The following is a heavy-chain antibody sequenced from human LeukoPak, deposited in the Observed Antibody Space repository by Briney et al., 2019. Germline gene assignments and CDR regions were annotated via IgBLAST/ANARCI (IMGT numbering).Heavy chain of an antibody. CDR1: GFTFSNYW. D-gene: IGHD4-17*01. CDR3: LPLTVTTAFGI. Sequence: WGSVSLSCAASGFTFSNYWMHWVRQAPGKGLVWVSRINSDGSSTSYADSVKGRFTISRDNAKNPLYLQMNSLRAEDTAVYYCLPLTVTTAFGIWGQETLVSASS. J-gene: IGHJ3*02. CDR2: INSDGSST. V-gene: IGHV3-74*01.